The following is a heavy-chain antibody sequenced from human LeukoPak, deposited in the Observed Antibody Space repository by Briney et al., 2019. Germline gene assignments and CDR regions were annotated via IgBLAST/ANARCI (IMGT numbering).Heavy chain of an antibody. J-gene: IGHJ5*02. CDR2: IYHSGST. V-gene: IGHV4-39*01. D-gene: IGHD3-22*01. CDR3: ASAGCGGSTYYYENWFDP. CDR1: GGSISSRSSC. Sequence: SETLSLTCTVSGGSISSRSSCWVWIRQPPGKGLEWIGSIYHSGSTYCNPSLKSRVTISVDTSKNQFSLRLSSVTAADTALYYCASAGCGGSTYYYENWFDPWGQGTLVTVSS.